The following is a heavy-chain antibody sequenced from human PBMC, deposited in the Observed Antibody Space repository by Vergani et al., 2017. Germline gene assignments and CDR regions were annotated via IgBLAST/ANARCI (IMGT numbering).Heavy chain of an antibody. CDR2: VNHGGST. CDR1: GGSFSDYY. CDR3: ARGLRPRRSGWTSAHFDY. D-gene: IGHD6-19*01. V-gene: IGHV4-34*01. J-gene: IGHJ4*02. Sequence: QVQLQEWGAGLLKTSETLSLTCGVSGGSFSDYYWSWIRQAPGMGLEWIGEVNHGGSTNYNPSLKSRVTISGDTSKNQFSLRLTSVTAADTAVYYCARGLRPRRSGWTSAHFDYWAQGTLVTVSS.